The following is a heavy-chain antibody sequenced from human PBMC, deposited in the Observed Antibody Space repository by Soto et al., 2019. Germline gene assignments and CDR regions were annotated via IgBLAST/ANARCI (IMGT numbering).Heavy chain of an antibody. J-gene: IGHJ4*02. D-gene: IGHD2-15*01. Sequence: GGSLRLSCAASGFTFSSYGMHWVRQAPGKGLEWVAVIWYDGSNKYYADSVKGRFTISRDNSKNTLYLQMNSLRAEDTAVYYCARAASHWLVVVAATMLDYWGQGSLVTVSS. V-gene: IGHV3-33*01. CDR3: ARAASHWLVVVAATMLDY. CDR1: GFTFSSYG. CDR2: IWYDGSNK.